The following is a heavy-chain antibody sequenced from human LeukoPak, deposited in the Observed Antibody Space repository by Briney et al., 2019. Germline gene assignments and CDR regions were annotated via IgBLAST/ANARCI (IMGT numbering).Heavy chain of an antibody. CDR2: IIPIFGTA. Sequence: GASVKVSCKASGGTFSSYAISWVRQAPGQGLEWMGRIIPIFGTANYAQKFQGRVTITTDESTSTAYMELSSLRSEDAAVYYCARAFSYYYYMDVWGKGTTVTVSS. CDR3: ARAFSYYYYMDV. CDR1: GGTFSSYA. J-gene: IGHJ6*03. V-gene: IGHV1-69*05.